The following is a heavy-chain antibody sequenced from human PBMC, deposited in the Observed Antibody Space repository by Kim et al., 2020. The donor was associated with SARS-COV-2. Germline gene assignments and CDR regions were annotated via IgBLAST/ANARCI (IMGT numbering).Heavy chain of an antibody. CDR2: ISDSGVRT. CDR3: EASDY. CDR1: GFTFSRYA. V-gene: IGHV3-23*01. Sequence: GGSLRLSCAASGFTFSRYAMSWARQAPGKGLEWVSTISDSGVRTHYADSVKGRFTISRDNSKSTLFLHMNSLRDEDTAIYYCEASDYWGKGSLVTVSS. J-gene: IGHJ4*02.